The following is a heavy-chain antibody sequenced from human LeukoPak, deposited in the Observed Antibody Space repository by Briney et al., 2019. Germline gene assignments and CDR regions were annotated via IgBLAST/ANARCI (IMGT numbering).Heavy chain of an antibody. D-gene: IGHD3-3*01. J-gene: IGHJ6*02. V-gene: IGHV1-8*01. CDR1: VYTFTSYD. Sequence: ASVKVSCKASVYTFTSYDINWVRQATGQGLEWMGWMNPNSGNTGYAQKFQGRVTMTRNTSISTAYMELSSLRSEDTAVYYCATDAISWDGMDVWGQGTTVTVSS. CDR3: ATDAISWDGMDV. CDR2: MNPNSGNT.